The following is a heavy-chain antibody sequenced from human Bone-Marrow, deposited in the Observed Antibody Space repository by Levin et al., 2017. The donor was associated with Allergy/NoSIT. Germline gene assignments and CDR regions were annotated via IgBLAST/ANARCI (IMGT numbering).Heavy chain of an antibody. Sequence: GGSLRLSCAVSGFTLNNAWINWVRQAPGKGLEGVGRFKGKTDGGTTDYAAPVKGRFTIARDDTKNMLYLQMNSLKTEDTAVSYCSTVRYCTSGVCYARYYYYYGMDVWGQGTTVTVSS. V-gene: IGHV3-15*07. D-gene: IGHD2-8*01. J-gene: IGHJ6*02. CDR3: STVRYCTSGVCYARYYYYYGMDV. CDR1: GFTLNNAW. CDR2: FKGKTDGGTT.